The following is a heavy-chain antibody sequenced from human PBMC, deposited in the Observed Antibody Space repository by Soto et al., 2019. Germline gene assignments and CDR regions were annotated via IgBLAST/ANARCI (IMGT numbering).Heavy chain of an antibody. CDR1: GGFISNYY. D-gene: IGHD2-2*01. CDR2: IYYTGST. J-gene: IGHJ6*02. V-gene: IGHV4-59*08. Sequence: PEETLSLTCTVSGGFISNYYWSWIRQPPGKGLEWIGYIYYTGSTNYNPSLKSRVSISLGTSKNQFSLRLSSVTAADTAVYYCARHSRAVSYYGMDVWGQGTTVTVSS. CDR3: ARHSRAVSYYGMDV.